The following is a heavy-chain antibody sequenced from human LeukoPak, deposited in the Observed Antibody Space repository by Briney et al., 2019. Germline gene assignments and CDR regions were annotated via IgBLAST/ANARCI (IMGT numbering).Heavy chain of an antibody. CDR3: TRSRGGVGATSVDDY. Sequence: GGSLRLSCTASGFTFGDYAMSWFRQAPGKGLEWVGFIRSKAYGGTTEYAASVKGRFTISRDDSKSIAYLQMNSLKTEDTAVYYCTRSRGGVGATSVDDYWGQGTLVTVSS. J-gene: IGHJ4*02. CDR1: GFTFGDYA. V-gene: IGHV3-49*03. D-gene: IGHD1-26*01. CDR2: IRSKAYGGTT.